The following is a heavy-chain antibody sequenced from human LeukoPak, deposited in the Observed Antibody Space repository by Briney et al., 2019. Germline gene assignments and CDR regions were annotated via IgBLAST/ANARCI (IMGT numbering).Heavy chain of an antibody. J-gene: IGHJ6*03. Sequence: SETLSLICTVSCGPISSSRYYLGWIRPPPGKGLEWIGSIYYSGSTYYNPSLKGRVTISVDTSKTQFSLKLSSVPAANTAVYYCARLKNYYYYYMDVWGKGTTVTVSS. CDR1: CGPISSSRYY. CDR3: ARLKNYYYYYMDV. V-gene: IGHV4-39*01. CDR2: IYYSGST.